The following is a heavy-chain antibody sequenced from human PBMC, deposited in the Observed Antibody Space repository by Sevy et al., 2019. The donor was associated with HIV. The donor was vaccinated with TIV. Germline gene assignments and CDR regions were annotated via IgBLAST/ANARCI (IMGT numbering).Heavy chain of an antibody. CDR1: GYTFTSYG. Sequence: ASVKVSCKASGYTFTSYGISWVRQAPGQGLEWMGWISAYNGNTNYAQKLQGRVTMTTDTSTSTAYMELRSLRSDDTAVYYCARIVVVPAAMLSADYWGQGTLVTVSS. V-gene: IGHV1-18*01. CDR2: ISAYNGNT. CDR3: ARIVVVPAAMLSADY. J-gene: IGHJ4*02. D-gene: IGHD2-2*01.